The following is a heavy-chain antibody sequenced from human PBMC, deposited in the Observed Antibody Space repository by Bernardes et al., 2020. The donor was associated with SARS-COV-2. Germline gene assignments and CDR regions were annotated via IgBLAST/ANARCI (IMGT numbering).Heavy chain of an antibody. CDR3: LKRAGH. V-gene: IGHV3-23*01. CDR2: ISGPGRA. Sequence: GGSLRLSCAASGFTFSNYAMSWVRQAPGKGLEWVSEISGPGRADYADSVRGRFTISRDNSKNTLYLEMNCLVKDYLIKNSSLKRAGHWG. J-gene: IGHJ1*01. D-gene: IGHD4-17*01. CDR1: GFTFSNYA.